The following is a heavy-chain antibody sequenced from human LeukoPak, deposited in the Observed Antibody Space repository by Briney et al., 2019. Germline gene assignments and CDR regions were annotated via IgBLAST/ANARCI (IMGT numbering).Heavy chain of an antibody. Sequence: ASVKVSCKASGYTFTSHYVHWVRRAPGQGLEWMGIINPSVGRTTYAQTFQGRVTMTRDMSTNTVFMELSNLTSEDTAVYYCARVAPGYCSSTSCPNFDYWGQGTLVTVSS. V-gene: IGHV1-46*01. D-gene: IGHD2-2*01. J-gene: IGHJ4*02. CDR1: GYTFTSHY. CDR2: INPSVGRT. CDR3: ARVAPGYCSSTSCPNFDY.